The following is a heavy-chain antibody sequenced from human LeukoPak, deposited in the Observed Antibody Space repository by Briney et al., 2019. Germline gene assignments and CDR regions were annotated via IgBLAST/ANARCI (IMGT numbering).Heavy chain of an antibody. CDR1: GGTFSSYA. J-gene: IGHJ6*03. V-gene: IGHV1-69*13. CDR2: IIPIFGTA. D-gene: IGHD1-26*01. Sequence: GASVKVSCKASGGTFSSYAISWVRQAPGQGLEWMGGIIPIFGTANYAQKFQGRVTITADESTSTAYMELSSLRSEDTAVYYCARRGQGSDSYYYYYYYYMDVWGKGTTVTASS. CDR3: ARRGQGSDSYYYYYYYYMDV.